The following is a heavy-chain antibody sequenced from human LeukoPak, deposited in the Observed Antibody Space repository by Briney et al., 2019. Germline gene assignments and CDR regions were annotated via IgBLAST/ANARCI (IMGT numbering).Heavy chain of an antibody. D-gene: IGHD1-26*01. J-gene: IGHJ4*02. V-gene: IGHV3-23*01. Sequence: GGSLRLSCAASGFTFSSYSMNWVRQAPGKGLEWVSSIEKNAGGAYYADSVKGRFTVSRDNSKNTLYLQMSSLRVEDTALYYCAKQEGALIENWCFDHWGLGTLVTVSS. CDR3: AKQEGALIENWCFDH. CDR1: GFTFSSYS. CDR2: IEKNAGGA.